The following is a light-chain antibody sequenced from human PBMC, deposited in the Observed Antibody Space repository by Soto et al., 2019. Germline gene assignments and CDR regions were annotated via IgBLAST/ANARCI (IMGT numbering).Light chain of an antibody. V-gene: IGKV1-39*01. CDR2: AAS. J-gene: IGKJ4*01. Sequence: DIQMTQSPSSLSASVGDRVPITCRARQSISTYLHWYQQKPGKAPNLLIYAASTLQSGVPSRFSGSGSGTDFTLTISSLQPEDFATYFCQQGYSTPLTFGGGTKVDIK. CDR1: QSISTY. CDR3: QQGYSTPLT.